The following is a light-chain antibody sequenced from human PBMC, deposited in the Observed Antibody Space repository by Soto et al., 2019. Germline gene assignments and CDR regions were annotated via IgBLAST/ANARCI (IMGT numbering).Light chain of an antibody. CDR1: TGPVTSGHW. Sequence: QAVVTQESSLTVSPGGTVTLTCGSSTGPVTSGHWPYWFQQRPGQAPRTLIYDTANKHSWTPDRFSGSLLGGKAALTLSGAQPEDEADYYCSPSPSDVVVFGGGTKLTVL. J-gene: IGLJ2*01. CDR2: DTA. CDR3: SPSPSDVVV. V-gene: IGLV7-46*01.